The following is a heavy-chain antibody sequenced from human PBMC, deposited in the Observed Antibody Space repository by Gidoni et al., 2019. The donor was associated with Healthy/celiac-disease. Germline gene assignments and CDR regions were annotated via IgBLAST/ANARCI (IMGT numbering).Heavy chain of an antibody. CDR3: ARDRSRYYGSGTMDV. CDR2: IKQGGSGK. J-gene: IGHJ6*02. D-gene: IGHD3-10*01. V-gene: IGHV3-7*01. Sequence: EVQLVESGGGLVQPGGSLRLPCAASGVTFSSYWMSWVRQAPGKGLEWVPNIKQGGSGKYYVDSVKGRFTISRDNSKNSLYLQMNSLRAEDTAVYYCARDRSRYYGSGTMDVWGQGTTVTVSS. CDR1: GVTFSSYW.